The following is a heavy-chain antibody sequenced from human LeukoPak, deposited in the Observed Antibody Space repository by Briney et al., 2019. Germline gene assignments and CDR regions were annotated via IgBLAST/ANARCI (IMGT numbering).Heavy chain of an antibody. CDR1: GGSISNSSYY. CDR2: IYYGGSS. D-gene: IGHD1-26*01. J-gene: IGHJ3*02. V-gene: IGHV4-31*03. Sequence: SETLSLTGTVSGGSISNSSYYWRWISQQPGKGLEWIGYIYYGGSSNYRPSLKSRVKISVDTSENQFSLRLSSVTAADTAAYYCARGLKEWELGAFDIWGQGTMVTVSS. CDR3: ARGLKEWELGAFDI.